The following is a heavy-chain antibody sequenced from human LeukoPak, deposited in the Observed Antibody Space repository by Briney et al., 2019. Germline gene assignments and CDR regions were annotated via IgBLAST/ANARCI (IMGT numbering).Heavy chain of an antibody. J-gene: IGHJ4*02. CDR3: AKRGEDPVDLDY. D-gene: IGHD3-16*01. V-gene: IGHV3-23*01. Sequence: GGSLRLSCAASGFTFSGYAMSWVRQAPGKGLEWVSAISGSGGSTYYADSVKGRFTISGDNSKNTLYLQMNSLRAEDTAVYYCAKRGEDPVDLDYWGQGTLVTVSS. CDR1: GFTFSGYA. CDR2: ISGSGGST.